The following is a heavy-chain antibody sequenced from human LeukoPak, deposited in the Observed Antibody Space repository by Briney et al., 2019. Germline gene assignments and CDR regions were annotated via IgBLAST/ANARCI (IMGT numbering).Heavy chain of an antibody. D-gene: IGHD3-10*01. CDR2: ISGSGGSK. Sequence: PGGSLRLSCAASGFTFSSYAMNWVRQAPGKGLEWVSTISGSGGSKHYADSVEGRFTISRDNSKNTLYLQMNSLRAEDTAVYYCAKDVEYYYGSGSYYRDSWGQGTLVTVSS. CDR1: GFTFSSYA. V-gene: IGHV3-23*01. J-gene: IGHJ4*02. CDR3: AKDVEYYYGSGSYYRDS.